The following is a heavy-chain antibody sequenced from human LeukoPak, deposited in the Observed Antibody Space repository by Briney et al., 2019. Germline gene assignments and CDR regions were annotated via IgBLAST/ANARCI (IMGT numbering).Heavy chain of an antibody. Sequence: PGGSLRLSCATSGFTFSSYGMHWVRQAPGKGLEWVAVISYDGSNKYYADSVKGRFTISRDNSKNTLYLQMNSLRAEDTAVYYCAKGWNDAFDIWGQGTMATVSS. J-gene: IGHJ3*02. CDR3: AKGWNDAFDI. V-gene: IGHV3-30*18. CDR1: GFTFSSYG. CDR2: ISYDGSNK. D-gene: IGHD1-1*01.